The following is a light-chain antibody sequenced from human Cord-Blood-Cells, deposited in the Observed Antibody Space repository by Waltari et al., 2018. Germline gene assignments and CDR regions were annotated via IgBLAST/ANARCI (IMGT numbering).Light chain of an antibody. V-gene: IGKV3-11*01. Sequence: EIVLTQSPATLSLSPGERATLSCRASQSVSSYLAWYQQKPGQAPRLRIYDASNRATGIPARFSGSGSGTYFTLTISSLEPEDFAVYYCQQERTFGQGTKLEIK. CDR1: QSVSSY. CDR2: DAS. J-gene: IGKJ2*01. CDR3: QQERT.